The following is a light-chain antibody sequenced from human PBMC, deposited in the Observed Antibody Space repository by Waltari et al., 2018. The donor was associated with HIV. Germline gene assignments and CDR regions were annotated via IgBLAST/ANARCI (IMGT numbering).Light chain of an antibody. CDR1: QSISSK. J-gene: IGKJ2*01. Sequence: EIVMTQSPATLSVSPGERVTLSCRASQSISSKLAWYQQKPGQGPRLLIYDASTMATDIPARLAGSGSETEFALSISCMKSVDFAIYNSRQYVNWARYTIGQRTKVEIK. CDR2: DAS. V-gene: IGKV3-15*01. CDR3: RQYVNWARYT.